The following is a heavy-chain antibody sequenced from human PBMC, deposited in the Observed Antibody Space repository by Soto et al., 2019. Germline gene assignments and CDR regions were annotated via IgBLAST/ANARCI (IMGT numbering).Heavy chain of an antibody. CDR1: GGSISSYY. D-gene: IGHD3-22*01. CDR3: ARDDLRYYYDSSGSLPYYYYYGMDV. CDR2: IYYSGST. Sequence: SETLSLTCTVSGGSISSYYWIWIRQPPGKGLEWIGYIYYSGSTNYNPSLKSRVTISVDTSKNQFSLKLSSVTAADTAVYYCARDDLRYYYDSSGSLPYYYYYGMDVWGQGTTVTVSS. J-gene: IGHJ6*02. V-gene: IGHV4-59*01.